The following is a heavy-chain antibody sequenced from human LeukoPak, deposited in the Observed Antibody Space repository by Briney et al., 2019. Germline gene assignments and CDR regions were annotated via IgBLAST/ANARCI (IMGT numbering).Heavy chain of an antibody. CDR3: ARVMGASWFFYLDV. V-gene: IGHV4-4*02. CDR1: GDSISNNW. CDR2: IFHRGMP. D-gene: IGHD3-16*02. J-gene: IGHJ6*03. Sequence: PSETLSLTCAVSGDSISNNWWSWVRQSPGMRLEWIGQIFHRGMPNYNPSLKSRVTMSIDKSNNQLSLKMNSVTAADTAVYYCARVMGASWFFYLDVWGKGTTVTVSS.